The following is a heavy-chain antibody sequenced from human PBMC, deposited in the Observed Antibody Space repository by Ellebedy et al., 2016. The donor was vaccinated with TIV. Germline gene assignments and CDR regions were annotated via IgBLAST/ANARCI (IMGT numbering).Heavy chain of an antibody. CDR1: GFTFDEFV. CDR3: VKDTLTSVVAATPRLDS. D-gene: IGHD2-15*01. J-gene: IGHJ5*01. CDR2: VGWNSGTR. Sequence: PGGSLRLSCAASGFTFDEFVMHWVRQGPGKGLEWVSGVGWNSGTRGYADSVKGRFTVSRDKAKSSLYLQMDSLRTEDTAFYYCVKDTLTSVVAATPRLDSWGQGVLVTVSS. V-gene: IGHV3-9*01.